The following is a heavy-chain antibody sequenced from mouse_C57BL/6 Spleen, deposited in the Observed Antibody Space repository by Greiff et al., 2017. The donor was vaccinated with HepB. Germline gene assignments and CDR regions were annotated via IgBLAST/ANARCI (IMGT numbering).Heavy chain of an antibody. CDR3: ARHYGSSYEGYFDY. J-gene: IGHJ2*01. CDR1: GYAFSSYW. Sequence: VQLQQSGAELVKPGASVKISCKASGYAFSSYWMNWVKQRPGKGLEWIGQIYPGDGDTNYNGKFKGKATLTADKSSSTAYMQLSSLTSADSAVYFCARHYGSSYEGYFDYWGQGTTLTVSS. CDR2: IYPGDGDT. D-gene: IGHD1-1*01. V-gene: IGHV1-80*01.